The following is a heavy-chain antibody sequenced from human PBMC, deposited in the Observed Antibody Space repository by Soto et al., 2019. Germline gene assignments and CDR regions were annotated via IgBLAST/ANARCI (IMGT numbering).Heavy chain of an antibody. V-gene: IGHV4-39*01. CDR3: ARRGSGSYSDY. D-gene: IGHD3-10*01. J-gene: IGHJ4*02. CDR1: GGSIRRSSYY. Sequence: SETLSRTCTVSGGSIRRSSYYWGWIRQPPGKGLEWIGSIYYSGSTYYNPSLKSRVTISVDTSKNQFSLKLSSVTAADTAVYYCARRGSGSYSDYWGQGTLVT. CDR2: IYYSGST.